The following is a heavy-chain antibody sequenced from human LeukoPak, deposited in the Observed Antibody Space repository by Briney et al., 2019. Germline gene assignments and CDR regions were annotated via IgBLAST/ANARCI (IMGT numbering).Heavy chain of an antibody. D-gene: IGHD6-13*01. J-gene: IGHJ4*02. CDR2: IHHSGST. CDR3: ARGRYLTTGGGAAAGFLDY. Sequence: SETLSLTCTVSGYSISSGYYWGWIRQPPGKGLEWIGSIHHSGSTYYNPSLKRRVTISVDTSQNQFSVRLSSVTAADTAVYYCARGRYLTTGGGAAAGFLDYWGQGTLVTVSS. CDR1: GYSISSGYY. V-gene: IGHV4-38-2*02.